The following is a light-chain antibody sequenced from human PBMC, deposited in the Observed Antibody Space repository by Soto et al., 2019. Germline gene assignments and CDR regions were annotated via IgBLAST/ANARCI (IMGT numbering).Light chain of an antibody. Sequence: QSALTQPASVSGSPGQSITISCTGTSSDVGGYNYVSWYQHHPGKAPKRIIYEVNNPPSGVSNRFSGSKSGNTASLTIAGVQVDDEADYYCSSSPTSSTLVFGGGTKLTVL. CDR3: SSSPTSSTLV. CDR1: SSDVGGYNY. CDR2: EVN. J-gene: IGLJ3*02. V-gene: IGLV2-14*01.